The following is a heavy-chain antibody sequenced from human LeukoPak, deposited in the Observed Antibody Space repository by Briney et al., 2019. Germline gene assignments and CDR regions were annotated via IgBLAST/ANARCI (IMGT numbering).Heavy chain of an antibody. CDR3: AKPRDSIVGTTTPTRLATLDI. Sequence: GGSLILSCAASGFTFSSNAMSWVRQAPGKGLEWVSAISTGGGSTYYADSVKGRFTISRNNPNNTLYLQMNNLRAEDTAVYYCAKPRDSIVGTTTPTRLATLDIWGQGTMVTVSS. D-gene: IGHD1-26*01. V-gene: IGHV3-23*01. CDR2: ISTGGGST. J-gene: IGHJ3*02. CDR1: GFTFSSNA.